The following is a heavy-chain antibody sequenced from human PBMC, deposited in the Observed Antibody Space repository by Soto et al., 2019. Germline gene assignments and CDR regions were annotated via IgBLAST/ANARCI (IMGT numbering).Heavy chain of an antibody. Sequence: SETLSLTCAVYGGSFSGYYWSWIRQPPGKGLEWIGEINHSGSTNYNPSLKSQVTISVDTSKNQFSLKLSSVTAADTAMYYCAREGIAARPVYYYYDMDVWGKGTTVTVSS. V-gene: IGHV4-34*01. CDR2: INHSGST. D-gene: IGHD6-6*01. CDR1: GGSFSGYY. CDR3: AREGIAARPVYYYYDMDV. J-gene: IGHJ6*03.